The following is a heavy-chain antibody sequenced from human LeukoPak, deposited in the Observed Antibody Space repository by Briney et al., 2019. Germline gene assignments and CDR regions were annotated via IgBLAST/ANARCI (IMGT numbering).Heavy chain of an antibody. J-gene: IGHJ4*02. D-gene: IGHD3-22*01. Sequence: RASETASLTCTVSGRSLSSGDQYWSWIRQPAGKGPEWIGRIGSSGSTNYSPSLKSRVTIVVDTSKNQFSLKLNSVTAADTAVYYCVIVGSSNGSEFDSWGQGTLVSVSS. CDR2: IGSSGST. CDR1: GRSLSSGDQY. V-gene: IGHV4-61*02. CDR3: VIVGSSNGSEFDS.